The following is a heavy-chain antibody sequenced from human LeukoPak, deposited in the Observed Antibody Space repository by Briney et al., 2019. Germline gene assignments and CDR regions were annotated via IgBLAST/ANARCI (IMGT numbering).Heavy chain of an antibody. CDR1: GFTFSSYA. Sequence: GGSLRLSCAPSGFTFSSYAMHWVRQAPGKGLEWVAFIRYDGSNKYYADSVKGRFTISRDNSKNTLYLQMNSLRAEDTAVYYCANVWGVVVAARFWGKGTTVTISS. D-gene: IGHD2-15*01. CDR2: IRYDGSNK. J-gene: IGHJ6*04. CDR3: ANVWGVVVAARF. V-gene: IGHV3-30*02.